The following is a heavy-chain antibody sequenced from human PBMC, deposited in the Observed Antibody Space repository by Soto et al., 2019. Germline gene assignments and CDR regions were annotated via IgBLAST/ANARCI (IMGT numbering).Heavy chain of an antibody. J-gene: IGHJ4*02. CDR2: IIPIFGTA. V-gene: IGHV1-69*01. CDR3: ARVGYYGSGSYYTGSDY. Sequence: QVQLVQSGAEVKKPGSSMKVSCKASGGTFSSYAISWVRQAPGQGLEWMGGIIPIFGTANYAQKFQGRVTITADESTSTAYMELSSLRSEDTAVYYCARVGYYGSGSYYTGSDYWGQGTLVTVSS. CDR1: GGTFSSYA. D-gene: IGHD3-10*01.